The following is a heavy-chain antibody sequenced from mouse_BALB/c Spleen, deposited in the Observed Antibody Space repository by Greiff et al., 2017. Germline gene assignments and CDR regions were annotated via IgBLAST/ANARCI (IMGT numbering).Heavy chain of an antibody. CDR3: ASAYGSSSWFAY. V-gene: IGHV1-67*01. D-gene: IGHD1-1*01. Sequence: QVQLQQSGPELVRPGVSVKISCKGSGYTFTDYAMHWVKQSHAKSLEWIGVISTYYGNTNYNQKFKGKTTMTVDKSSSTAYMELARLTSEDSAIYYCASAYGSSSWFAYWGQGTLVTVSA. CDR1: GYTFTDYA. J-gene: IGHJ3*01. CDR2: ISTYYGNT.